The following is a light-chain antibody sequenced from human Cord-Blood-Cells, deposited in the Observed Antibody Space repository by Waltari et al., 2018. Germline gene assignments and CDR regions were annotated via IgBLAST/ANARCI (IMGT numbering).Light chain of an antibody. J-gene: IGLJ2*01. Sequence: QSALTQPAYVSGSPGQSITISCTGTSSDVGSYHLFSWYQQHPGKAPKLMIYEGSKRPSGVSNRFSGSKSGNTASLTISGLQAEDEADYYCCSYAGSSTLVFGGGTKLTVL. CDR1: SSDVGSYHL. V-gene: IGLV2-23*01. CDR3: CSYAGSSTLV. CDR2: EGS.